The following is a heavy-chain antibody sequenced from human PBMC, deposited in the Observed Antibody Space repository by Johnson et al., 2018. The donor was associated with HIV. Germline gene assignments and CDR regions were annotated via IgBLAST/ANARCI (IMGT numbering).Heavy chain of an antibody. CDR2: ISSSGSTI. D-gene: IGHD3-10*01. J-gene: IGHJ3*02. V-gene: IGHV3-11*04. Sequence: VQLMESGGGVVQPGRSLRLSCAASGFTFSDYYMSWIRQAPGKGLEWVSYISSSGSTIYYADSVKGRFTISRDNSKNTLYLQMDSLRAEDTAVYYCAKEGITMEVDIWGQGTTVTVSS. CDR3: AKEGITMEVDI. CDR1: GFTFSDYY.